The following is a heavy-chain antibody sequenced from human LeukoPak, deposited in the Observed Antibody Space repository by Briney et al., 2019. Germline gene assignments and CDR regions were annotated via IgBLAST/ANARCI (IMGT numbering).Heavy chain of an antibody. CDR2: IYYSGTT. J-gene: IGHJ3*02. CDR3: ARRGGSYGPDAFDI. D-gene: IGHD5-18*01. V-gene: IGHV4-39*01. Sequence: PSETLSLTCTVSGGSIGSSSYYWGWIRQPPGKGLEWIGSIYYSGTTYYNPSLKSRVTISVDTSKNQFSLKLSSVTAADTAVYYCARRGGSYGPDAFDIWGQGTMVTVSS. CDR1: GGSIGSSSYY.